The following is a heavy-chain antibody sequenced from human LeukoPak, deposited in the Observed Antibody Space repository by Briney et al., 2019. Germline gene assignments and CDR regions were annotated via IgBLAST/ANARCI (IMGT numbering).Heavy chain of an antibody. CDR3: ARMGAVAGTKGFDY. D-gene: IGHD6-19*01. CDR2: VYYSGST. Sequence: SETLSLTCTVSGGSTSNSRYYWGWVRQPPGKGLECIGSVYYSGSTYYNPSLKSRVTISVDTSKNQFSPKLSSVAAADTAVYYCARMGAVAGTKGFDYWGQGTLVTDSS. J-gene: IGHJ4*02. V-gene: IGHV4-39*01. CDR1: GGSTSNSRYY.